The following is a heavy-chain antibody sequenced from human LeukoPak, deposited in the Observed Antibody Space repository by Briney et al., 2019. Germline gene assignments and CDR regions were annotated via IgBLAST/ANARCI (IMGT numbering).Heavy chain of an antibody. D-gene: IGHD5-12*01. CDR3: ARDPFYSGYDYSLDY. V-gene: IGHV3-74*01. Sequence: GGSLRLSCAASGFTFSNYWMHWVRQAPGKGLVWVSRINSDGINTSYADSVKGRFTISRDNAKNTLNLQMNSLRAEDTAVYYCARDPFYSGYDYSLDYWGQGSLVTVSS. J-gene: IGHJ4*02. CDR2: INSDGINT. CDR1: GFTFSNYW.